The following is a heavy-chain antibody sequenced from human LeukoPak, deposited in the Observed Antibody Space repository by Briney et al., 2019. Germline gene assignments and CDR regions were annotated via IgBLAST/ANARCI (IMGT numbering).Heavy chain of an antibody. D-gene: IGHD6-19*01. CDR2: IYSSGTA. V-gene: IGHV4-4*07. CDR3: ARGSSGWYSIDY. Sequence: SETLSLTCTGSGGSITNSYWSWLRQPVGKGLEWIGRIYSSGTANYNPSLTGRVSISIDTSKNQFSLKLSSVTAADTAVYYCARGSSGWYSIDYWGQGALVTVSS. J-gene: IGHJ4*01. CDR1: GGSITNSY.